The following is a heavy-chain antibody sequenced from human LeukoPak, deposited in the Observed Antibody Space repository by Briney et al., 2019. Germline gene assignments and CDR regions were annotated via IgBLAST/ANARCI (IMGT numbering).Heavy chain of an antibody. CDR1: GFTVSSNY. CDR3: ARGGGYCSSTSCQAGY. D-gene: IGHD2-2*01. V-gene: IGHV3-53*01. J-gene: IGHJ4*02. Sequence: GGSLRLSCAASGFTVSSNYMSWVRQAPGKGLEWVSVIYSGGSTYYADSVKGRFTISRDNSKNTLYLQMNSLRAEDTAVYYCARGGGYCSSTSCQAGYWGQGTLVTVSS. CDR2: IYSGGST.